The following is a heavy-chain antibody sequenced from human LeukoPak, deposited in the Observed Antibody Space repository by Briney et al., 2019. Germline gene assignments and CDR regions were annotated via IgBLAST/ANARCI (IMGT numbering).Heavy chain of an antibody. V-gene: IGHV5-51*01. CDR3: ARHGALWPSPYNWFDP. Sequence: GESLKISCKGSGYSFTSYWIGWVRQMPGKGLEWMGIIYPGDSDTRYSPSFQGQVTISAHKPISTAYLQWSSLKASDTAMYYCARHGALWPSPYNWFDPWGQGTLVTVSS. CDR1: GYSFTSYW. CDR2: IYPGDSDT. D-gene: IGHD3-10*01. J-gene: IGHJ5*02.